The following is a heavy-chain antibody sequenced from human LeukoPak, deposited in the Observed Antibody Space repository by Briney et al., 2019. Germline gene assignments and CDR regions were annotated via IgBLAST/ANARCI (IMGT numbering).Heavy chain of an antibody. CDR2: ISGSGGYT. V-gene: IGHV3-23*01. CDR1: GFTFGSYA. D-gene: IGHD3-10*01. CDR3: AKNYYASGSYPDSFDP. Sequence: TGGSLRLSCAASGFTFGSYAMSWVRQAPGKGLEWVSAISGSGGYTYYADSVKGRFTISRDNSKNTLYLQMNSLRAEDTAVYSCAKNYYASGSYPDSFDPWGQGTLVTVSS. J-gene: IGHJ5*02.